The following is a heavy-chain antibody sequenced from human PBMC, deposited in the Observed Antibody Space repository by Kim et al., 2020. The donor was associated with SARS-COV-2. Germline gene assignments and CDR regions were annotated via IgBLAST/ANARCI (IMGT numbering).Heavy chain of an antibody. J-gene: IGHJ4*02. D-gene: IGHD3-16*01. CDR2: IRSKAYGGTT. CDR3: TRDNYYDYIWGSPKYYFDY. V-gene: IGHV3-49*03. CDR1: GFTFGDYA. Sequence: GGSLRLSCTASGFTFGDYAMSWFRQAPGKGLEWVGFIRSKAYGGTTEYAASVKGRFTISRDDSKSIAYLQMNSLKTEDTAVYYCTRDNYYDYIWGSPKYYFDYWGQGTLVTVSS.